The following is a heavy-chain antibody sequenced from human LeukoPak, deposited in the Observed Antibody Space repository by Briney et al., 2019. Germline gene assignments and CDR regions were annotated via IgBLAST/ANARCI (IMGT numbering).Heavy chain of an antibody. CDR3: ARDTRERGYCSGGSCYWGY. CDR1: GYTFTSYG. CDR2: TSAYNGNT. Sequence: GASVKVSCKASGYTFTSYGISWVRQAPGQGLEWMGWTSAYNGNTNYAQKLQGRVTMTTDTSTSTAYMELRSLRSDDTAVYYCARDTRERGYCSGGSCYWGYWGQGTLVTASS. V-gene: IGHV1-18*01. J-gene: IGHJ4*02. D-gene: IGHD2-15*01.